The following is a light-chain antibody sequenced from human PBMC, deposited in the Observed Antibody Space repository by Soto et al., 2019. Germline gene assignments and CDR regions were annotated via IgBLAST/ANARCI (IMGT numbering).Light chain of an antibody. CDR3: QKSFSVPIT. J-gene: IGKJ5*01. CDR1: QSSAGS. V-gene: IGKV1-39*01. Sequence: DFQMTQSPSSLSEPVVDIVTITCRASQSSAGSLSWYQQRPGKAPKFLIYSASSLQRGVPSRFSGSGSGTDFSLTINGLQPEDFATYFCQKSFSVPITCGKGQRRAIK. CDR2: SAS.